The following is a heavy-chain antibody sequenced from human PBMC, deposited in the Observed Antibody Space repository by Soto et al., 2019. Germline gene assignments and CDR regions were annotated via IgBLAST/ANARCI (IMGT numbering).Heavy chain of an antibody. Sequence: GGSLRLSCAASGFTFSSYGMHWVRQAPGKGLEWVAVIWYDGSNMYYADSVKGRFTISRDNTKSTLFLQMNSLRAEDTAVYYCARGPPDYYRSGTYADRPSYWGQGTLVTVSS. V-gene: IGHV3-33*01. CDR3: ARGPPDYYRSGTYADRPSY. CDR2: IWYDGSNM. J-gene: IGHJ4*02. CDR1: GFTFSSYG. D-gene: IGHD3-10*01.